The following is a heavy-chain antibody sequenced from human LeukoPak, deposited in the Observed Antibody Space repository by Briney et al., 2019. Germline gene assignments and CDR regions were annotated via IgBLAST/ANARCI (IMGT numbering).Heavy chain of an antibody. V-gene: IGHV4-39*07. CDR3: ARGVVTAPQTFDY. CDR2: VYYSGYT. CDR1: GGSISSSSYY. J-gene: IGHJ4*02. D-gene: IGHD2-21*02. Sequence: PSETLSLTCTVSGGSISSSSYYWGWIRQPPGKGLEWIGSVYYSGYTYYNPSLKSRVTISVDTSKNQFSLKLSSVTAADTAVYYCARGVVTAPQTFDYWGQGTLVTVSS.